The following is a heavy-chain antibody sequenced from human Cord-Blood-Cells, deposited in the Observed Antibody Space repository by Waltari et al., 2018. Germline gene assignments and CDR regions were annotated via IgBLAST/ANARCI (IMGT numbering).Heavy chain of an antibody. D-gene: IGHD4-4*01. Sequence: EVQLVESGGGLVQPGGSLKLSCAASGFTFRGSAMHWVRQASGKGLEWDGRIRSKANSYATAYAASVKGRFTISRDDSKNTAYLQMNSLKTEDTAVYYCTSHTGYFDLWGRGTLVTVSS. J-gene: IGHJ2*01. CDR1: GFTFRGSA. V-gene: IGHV3-73*02. CDR3: TSHTGYFDL. CDR2: IRSKANSYAT.